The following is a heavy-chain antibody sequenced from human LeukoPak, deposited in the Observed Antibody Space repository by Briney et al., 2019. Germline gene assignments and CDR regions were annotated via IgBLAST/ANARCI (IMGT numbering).Heavy chain of an antibody. CDR2: INPSGGST. CDR1: GYTFTSYY. Sequence: ASVKVSCKASGYTFTSYYMHWVRQAPGQGLEWMGIINPSGGSTIYAQKSQGRDTMTRDTSTSTVYMELSSLRSEDTAVYYCARGDNNPLHFDYWGQGTLVTVSS. D-gene: IGHD2-15*01. J-gene: IGHJ4*02. CDR3: ARGDNNPLHFDY. V-gene: IGHV1-46*01.